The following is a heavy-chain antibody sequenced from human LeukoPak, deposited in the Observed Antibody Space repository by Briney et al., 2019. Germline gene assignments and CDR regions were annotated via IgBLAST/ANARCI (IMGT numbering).Heavy chain of an antibody. CDR3: AKDGGPSGQCLDY. CDR2: ISWNSGSI. V-gene: IGHV3-9*01. CDR1: GFTFDDYA. Sequence: GRSLRLSCAASGFTFDDYAMHWVRQAPGKGLEWVSGISWNSGSIGYADSVKGRFTISRDNAKNSLYLQMNSLRAEDTALYYRAKDGGPSGQCLDYWGQGTLVTVSS. J-gene: IGHJ4*02. D-gene: IGHD5/OR15-5a*01.